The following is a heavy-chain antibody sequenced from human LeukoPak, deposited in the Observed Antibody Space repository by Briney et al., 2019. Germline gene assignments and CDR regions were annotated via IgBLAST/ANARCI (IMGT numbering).Heavy chain of an antibody. D-gene: IGHD2-15*01. Sequence: SETLSLTCTVSGGSISGYYWSWIRQPPGQGLEWIGFIYYRGTSKYNPSLMSRDPMSVDTSKNQVSLKLSSVTAADTAVYYCARHYCSGGNCYYFDHWGQGTLVTVSS. V-gene: IGHV4-59*08. CDR2: IYYRGTS. J-gene: IGHJ4*02. CDR3: ARHYCSGGNCYYFDH. CDR1: GGSISGYY.